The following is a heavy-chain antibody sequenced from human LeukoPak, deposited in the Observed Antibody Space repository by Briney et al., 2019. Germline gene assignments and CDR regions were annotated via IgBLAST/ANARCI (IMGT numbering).Heavy chain of an antibody. CDR2: ISSSGSTI. CDR3: ARVQLERSFFFDY. V-gene: IGHV3-11*01. J-gene: IGHJ4*02. D-gene: IGHD1-1*01. Sequence: GGSLGLSCAASGFTFSDYYMSWIRQAPGKGLEWVSYISSSGSTIYYADSVKGRFTISRDNAKNSLYLQMNSLRAEDTAVYYCARVQLERSFFFDYWGQGTLVTVSS. CDR1: GFTFSDYY.